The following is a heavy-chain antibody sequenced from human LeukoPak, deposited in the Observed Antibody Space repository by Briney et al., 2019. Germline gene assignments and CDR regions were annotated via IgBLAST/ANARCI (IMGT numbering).Heavy chain of an antibody. CDR2: INPNTGNP. D-gene: IGHD3-16*02. CDR1: GYTFTNYA. CDR3: ARAYQRLGGLSFPDS. V-gene: IGHV7-4-1*02. Sequence: ASVKVSCKTSGYTFTNYAMNWVRQAPGQGLEWMGWINPNTGNPTYAQGFTGRFVFSLDTSVTTTYLQISGLKAEDAAVYYCARAYQRLGGLSFPDSWGQGTLVTVSS. J-gene: IGHJ5*01.